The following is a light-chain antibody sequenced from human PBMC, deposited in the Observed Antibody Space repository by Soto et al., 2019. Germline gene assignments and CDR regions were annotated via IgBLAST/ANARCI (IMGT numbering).Light chain of an antibody. Sequence: DIQMTQSPSSLSASVGDRVTITCRASQNVNTSLYWYQQKSGKAPKVLIYAASSLQSGVPLRFSGSGSGTNFTLTISNLQPEDFATYFCQQSYSTPLNLGVGTNVEMK. CDR3: QQSYSTPLN. CDR2: AAS. CDR1: QNVNTS. V-gene: IGKV1-39*01. J-gene: IGKJ4*01.